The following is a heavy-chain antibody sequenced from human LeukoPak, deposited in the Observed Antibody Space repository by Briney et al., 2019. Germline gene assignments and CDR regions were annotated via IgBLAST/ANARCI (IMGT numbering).Heavy chain of an antibody. CDR2: INHSGST. Sequence: SETLSLTCAVYGGSFSGYYWSWIRQPPGKGLEWIGEINHSGSTNYNPSLKSRVTISVDTSKNQFSLKLSSVTAADTAVYYCARRVLWFGGDWFDPWGQGTLVTVSS. CDR3: ARRVLWFGGDWFDP. D-gene: IGHD3-10*01. CDR1: GGSFSGYY. V-gene: IGHV4-34*01. J-gene: IGHJ5*02.